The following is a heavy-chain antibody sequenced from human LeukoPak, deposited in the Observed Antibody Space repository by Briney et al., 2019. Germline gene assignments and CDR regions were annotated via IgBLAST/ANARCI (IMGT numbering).Heavy chain of an antibody. CDR1: GFTFRSDG. V-gene: IGHV3-23*01. CDR3: AKEPIVAVNGPV. D-gene: IGHD6-13*01. CDR2: ISSSGGST. Sequence: PGGPLRLSCAASGFTFRSDGMSWVRQTPGKGLGWVSAISSSGGSTYYADSVKGRFTISRDNSKNTMFLQMSSLRAEDTAVYYCAKEPIVAVNGPVWGIGTTVTISS. J-gene: IGHJ6*04.